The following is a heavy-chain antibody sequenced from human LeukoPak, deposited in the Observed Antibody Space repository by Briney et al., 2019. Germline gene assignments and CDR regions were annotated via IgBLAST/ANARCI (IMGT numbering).Heavy chain of an antibody. V-gene: IGHV3-23*01. CDR3: AKCPLGQVGYSSSWYVYYFDY. CDR1: GFTFSSYA. Sequence: GGSLRLSCAASGFTFSSYAMSWVRQAPGKGLEWVSAISGSGGSTYYADSVKGRFTISRDNSKNTLYLQMNSLRAEDTAVYYCAKCPLGQVGYSSSWYVYYFDYWGQGTLVTVSS. CDR2: ISGSGGST. D-gene: IGHD6-13*01. J-gene: IGHJ4*02.